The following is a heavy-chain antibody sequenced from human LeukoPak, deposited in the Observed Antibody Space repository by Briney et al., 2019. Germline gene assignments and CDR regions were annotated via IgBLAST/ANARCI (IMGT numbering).Heavy chain of an antibody. CDR3: ASHRSRSSHDVFDT. J-gene: IGHJ3*02. D-gene: IGHD3-10*01. V-gene: IGHV4-39*01. CDR2: TSYSAST. CDR1: GDSISSSSFY. Sequence: LDDLFLSCTFSGDSISSSSFYWGGIRQPPGKGLECIAATSYSASTSSTPSTQSPVTISVDASRNQFSLNLSSVSDADSAVYYCASHRSRSSHDVFDTSGPRTMVTASS.